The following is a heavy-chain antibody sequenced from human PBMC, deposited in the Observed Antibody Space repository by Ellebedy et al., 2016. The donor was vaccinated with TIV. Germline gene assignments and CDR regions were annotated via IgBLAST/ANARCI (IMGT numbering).Heavy chain of an antibody. CDR2: IVPLFATP. Sequence: AASVKVSCKASGGTFSSSVLTWVRQAPGQGLEWMGGIVPLFATPNYAPKFQGRATITADESTSTAYMELSSLRSEDTAVYFCARGVGDFGPMRFDSWGRGTLVTVSS. D-gene: IGHD3-10*01. CDR1: GGTFSSSV. J-gene: IGHJ4*02. V-gene: IGHV1-69*13. CDR3: ARGVGDFGPMRFDS.